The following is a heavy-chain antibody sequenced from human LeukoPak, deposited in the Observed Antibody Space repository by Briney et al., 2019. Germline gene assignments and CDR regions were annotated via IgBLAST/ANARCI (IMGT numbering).Heavy chain of an antibody. J-gene: IGHJ5*02. CDR1: GYNFTSYT. CDR2: ISAYNGNT. CDR3: AREGYYYDSSGYQNWFDP. D-gene: IGHD3-22*01. V-gene: IGHV1-18*04. Sequence: ASVKVSCKASGYNFTSYTISWVRQAPGQGLEWMGWISAYNGNTNYAQKLQGRVTMTTDTSTSTAYMELRSLRSDDTAVYYCAREGYYYDSSGYQNWFDPWGQGTLVTVSS.